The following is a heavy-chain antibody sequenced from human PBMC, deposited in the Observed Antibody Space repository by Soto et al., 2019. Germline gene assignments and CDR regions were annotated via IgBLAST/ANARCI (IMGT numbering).Heavy chain of an antibody. D-gene: IGHD3-9*01. V-gene: IGHV1-18*01. CDR3: ARDEDDILTGNYYGLDV. CDR1: GYTFTSYG. J-gene: IGHJ6*02. Sequence: QVQLVQSGAEVKKPGASVKVSCKASGYTFTSYGVTWVRQAPGQGLEWMGWISTYNGNTNYAQKLQGRVTMTTDTPTNTAYVGLRSLRSDDTAVYYCARDEDDILTGNYYGLDVWGQGTTVTVSS. CDR2: ISTYNGNT.